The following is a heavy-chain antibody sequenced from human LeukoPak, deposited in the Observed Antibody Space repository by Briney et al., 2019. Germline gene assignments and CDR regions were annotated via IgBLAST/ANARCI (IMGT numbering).Heavy chain of an antibody. J-gene: IGHJ6*02. V-gene: IGHV3-30*04. CDR1: GFIFRSYV. CDR2: ISHDGSNK. CDR3: ARVRYYSSGSPHYGMDV. D-gene: IGHD3-10*01. Sequence: GGSLRLSCAASGFIFRSYVMHWVRQAPGQGLEWVADISHDGSNKYFAESVKGRFTISRDNPKNTLSLQMNSLRDEDTALYYCARVRYYSSGSPHYGMDVWGQGTTVTVSS.